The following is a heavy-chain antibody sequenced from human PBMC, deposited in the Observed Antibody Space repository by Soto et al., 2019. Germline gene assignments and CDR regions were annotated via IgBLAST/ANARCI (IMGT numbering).Heavy chain of an antibody. CDR2: IMPIFRAP. V-gene: IGHV1-69*12. CDR3: ASWLGGPDSGNHYYGMDD. CDR1: GGAFSDYA. D-gene: IGHD3-10*01. Sequence: QVQLVQPGAEVTKPGSSVKVSCKASGGAFSDYAFSWVRQAPGQGLEWLGGIMPIFRAPDNTQKSQGSVTITADEFTRTAYMDMNSLRSEGTAVYYCASWLGGPDSGNHYYGMDDWGPGATVTVS. J-gene: IGHJ6*02.